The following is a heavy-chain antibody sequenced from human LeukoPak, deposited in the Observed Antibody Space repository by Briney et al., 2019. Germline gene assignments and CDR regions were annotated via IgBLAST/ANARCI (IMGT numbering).Heavy chain of an antibody. V-gene: IGHV1-69*06. CDR2: IIPIFGTA. CDR3: ARGYSDTSGPYGSWFDP. CDR1: GGTFSTFV. D-gene: IGHD2-21*01. Sequence: ASVKVSCKASGGTFSTFVINWVRQAPGQGLEWMGGIIPIFGTATYAQTFQGRVTIDADTSTSTAYMEVNSLRSEDTAVYYCARGYSDTSGPYGSWFDPWGQGTLVTVSS. J-gene: IGHJ5*02.